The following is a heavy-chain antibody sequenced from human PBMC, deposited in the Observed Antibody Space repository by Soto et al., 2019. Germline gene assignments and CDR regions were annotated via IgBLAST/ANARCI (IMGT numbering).Heavy chain of an antibody. V-gene: IGHV1-8*01. CDR2: MNPNSGNT. CDR3: ARVGYCSCGSCYPTDDAFDI. D-gene: IGHD2-15*01. CDR1: GYTFTSYD. Sequence: ASVKVSCKASGYTFTSYDINWVRQATGQGLEWMGWMNPNSGNTGYAQKFQGRVTMTRNTSISTAYMELSSLRSEDTAVYYCARVGYCSCGSCYPTDDAFDIWGQGTMVPVSS. J-gene: IGHJ3*02.